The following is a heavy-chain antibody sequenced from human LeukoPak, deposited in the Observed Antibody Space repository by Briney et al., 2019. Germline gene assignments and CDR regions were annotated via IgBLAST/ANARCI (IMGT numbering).Heavy chain of an antibody. Sequence: SETLSLTCTVSGGSVSSGSYYWSWIRQPPGKGLEWIGYIYYSGSTNYNPSLKSRVTISVDTSKNQFSLKLSSVTAADTAVYYCARAHPHSSRKSHWYFDLWGRGTLVTVSS. CDR1: GGSVSSGSYY. V-gene: IGHV4-61*01. CDR2: IYYSGST. J-gene: IGHJ2*01. D-gene: IGHD6-13*01. CDR3: ARAHPHSSRKSHWYFDL.